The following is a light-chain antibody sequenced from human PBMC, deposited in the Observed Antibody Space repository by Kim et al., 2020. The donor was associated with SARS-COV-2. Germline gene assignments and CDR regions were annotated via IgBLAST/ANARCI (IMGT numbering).Light chain of an antibody. CDR1: GSNIGEGYD. Sequence: QRVTISCTGSGSNIGEGYDVHWYQQLPGKAPKFLIYSNNNRPSGVPDRFSASKTGTSASLAITWLQAEDEAAYYCQSYDRRLSSYVFGTGTKVTVL. CDR3: QSYDRRLSSYV. J-gene: IGLJ1*01. CDR2: SNN. V-gene: IGLV1-40*01.